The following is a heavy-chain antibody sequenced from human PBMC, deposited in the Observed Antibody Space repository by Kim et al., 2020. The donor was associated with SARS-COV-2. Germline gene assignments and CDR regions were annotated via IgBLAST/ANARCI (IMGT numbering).Heavy chain of an antibody. CDR2: IYPGDSDT. Sequence: GESLKISCKGSGYSFTSYWISWVRQMPGKGLEWMGSIYPGDSDTRYSPSFQGQVTISADKSISTAYLQWSSLKASDTAMYYCASPHHGVTDRYWYFDLWGRGTLVTVSS. V-gene: IGHV5-51*01. D-gene: IGHD2-8*01. CDR1: GYSFTSYW. CDR3: ASPHHGVTDRYWYFDL. J-gene: IGHJ2*01.